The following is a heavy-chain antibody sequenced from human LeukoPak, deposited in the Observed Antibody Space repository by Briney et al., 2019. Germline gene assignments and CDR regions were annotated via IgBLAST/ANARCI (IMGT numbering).Heavy chain of an antibody. CDR3: TRDASLSQPGGFDY. J-gene: IGHJ4*02. V-gene: IGHV3-21*01. Sequence: GGSLRLSCAGSGFTFSRYSMNWVRQAPGKGLEWVSTISSHSIYIYYADSVKGRFTISRDNAKNSLSLQMNSLRAEDTAVYCCTRDASLSQPGGFDYWGQGTLVTVSS. CDR2: ISSHSIYI. CDR1: GFTFSRYS. D-gene: IGHD6-13*01.